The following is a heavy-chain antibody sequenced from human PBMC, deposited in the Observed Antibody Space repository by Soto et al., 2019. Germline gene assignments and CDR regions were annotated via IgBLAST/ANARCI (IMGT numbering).Heavy chain of an antibody. CDR1: GGTFSSYA. V-gene: IGHV1-69*01. CDR2: IIPIFGTA. CDR3: ARLPSIAAAGSFWFDP. J-gene: IGHJ5*02. D-gene: IGHD6-13*01. Sequence: QVQLVQSGAEVKKPGSSVNVSCKASGGTFSSYAISWVRQAPGQGLEWMGGIIPIFGTANYAQKFQGRVTITADESTSTAYMELSSLRSEDTAVYYCARLPSIAAAGSFWFDPWGQGTLVTVSS.